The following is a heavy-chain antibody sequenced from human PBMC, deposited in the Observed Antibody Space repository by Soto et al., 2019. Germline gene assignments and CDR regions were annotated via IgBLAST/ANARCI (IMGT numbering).Heavy chain of an antibody. D-gene: IGHD1-1*01. Sequence: GGSLRLSCVASGLIFSGHSFSWVRQAPGKGLEWVSSISIVPNSMYYADSVKGRFTISRDNAKNTRYLEMDSLRGEDTAVYFCARQLQSSTEGHWGKGTPVTVSS. J-gene: IGHJ4*02. CDR3: ARQLQSSTEGH. CDR2: ISIVPNSM. V-gene: IGHV3-21*06. CDR1: GLIFSGHS.